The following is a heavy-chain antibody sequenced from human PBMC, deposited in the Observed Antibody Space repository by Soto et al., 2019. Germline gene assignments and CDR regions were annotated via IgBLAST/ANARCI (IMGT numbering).Heavy chain of an antibody. D-gene: IGHD3-3*01. J-gene: IGHJ4*02. Sequence: SETLSLTCSVSGGSVSSSVYYWSWNRQPPGKGRGLIGHISNSGSTNYNPSLTSLISLPFDGSTNQFSLKLASVTAADTAVYYCARLRITSLGVVTRHYFDYWGRGTLVTVSS. CDR1: GGSVSSSVYY. CDR3: ARLRITSLGVVTRHYFDY. CDR2: ISNSGST. V-gene: IGHV4-61*08.